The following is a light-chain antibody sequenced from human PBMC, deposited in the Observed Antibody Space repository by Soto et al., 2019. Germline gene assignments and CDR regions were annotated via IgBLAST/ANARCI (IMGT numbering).Light chain of an antibody. CDR3: QVWDSSSDHYV. Sequence: SYELTQPLSVSVAPGQTARISCGGNDIASKSVHWSQQKPGQAPVLVVYDDNDRPSGIPERFSGSNSGDTATLTISRVEAGDEADYYCQVWDSSSDHYVFGSGTKVTVL. CDR2: DDN. CDR1: DIASKS. J-gene: IGLJ1*01. V-gene: IGLV3-21*02.